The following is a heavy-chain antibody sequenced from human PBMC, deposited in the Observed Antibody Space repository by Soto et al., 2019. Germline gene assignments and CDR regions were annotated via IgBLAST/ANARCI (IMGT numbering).Heavy chain of an antibody. J-gene: IGHJ5*02. CDR2: ISAYNGNT. CDR3: ARVSMSNWFDP. V-gene: IGHV1-18*01. D-gene: IGHD3-10*02. CDR1: GYSYTSYA. Sequence: QVQLVQSGAEVKKPGASVKVSCKASGYSYTSYAISWVRQAPGQGLEWMGWISAYNGNTNYAQKLQGRVTMTTDTSTSTASMELRSLRSDDTAVYYCARVSMSNWFDPWGQGTLVTVSS.